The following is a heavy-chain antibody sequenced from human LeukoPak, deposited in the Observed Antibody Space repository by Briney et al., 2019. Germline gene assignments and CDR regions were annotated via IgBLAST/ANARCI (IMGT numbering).Heavy chain of an antibody. CDR2: INPSDSST. Sequence: ASVKVSCKASGYTFTSYYIHWVRQAPGQGLEWMGIINPSDSSTKYAQRFQGRVTMTRDTSTNTVCMELSSLRSEDTAVYYCASAPPGLGYFDYWGQGTLVTVSS. V-gene: IGHV1-46*01. CDR3: ASAPPGLGYFDY. CDR1: GYTFTSYY. J-gene: IGHJ4*02.